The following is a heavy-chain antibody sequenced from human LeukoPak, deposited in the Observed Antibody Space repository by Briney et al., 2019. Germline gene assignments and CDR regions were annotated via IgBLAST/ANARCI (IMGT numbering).Heavy chain of an antibody. CDR2: INHSGYT. CDR3: TRMTARHDY. CDR1: GVSFDDYY. D-gene: IGHD2-21*02. Sequence: SETLSLTCAVSGVSFDDYYWSWVRQPPGKGLEWIGEINHSGYTNDSPSLKSRVTLSIDTSRKQFSLNLRSVTVADTGIYYCTRMTARHDYWGQGTLVTVSS. J-gene: IGHJ4*02. V-gene: IGHV4-34*01.